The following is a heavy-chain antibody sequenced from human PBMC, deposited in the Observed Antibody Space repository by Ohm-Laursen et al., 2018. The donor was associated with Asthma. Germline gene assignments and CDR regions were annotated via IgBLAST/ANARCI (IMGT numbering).Heavy chain of an antibody. CDR1: GYTFTSYG. D-gene: IGHD5-12*01. V-gene: IGHV1-18*01. CDR3: ARDQSYSGYDLPIDY. CDR2: ISAYNGNT. Sequence: GATVKISCKASGYTFTSYGISWVRQAPGQGLEWMGWISAYNGNTNYAQKLQGRVTMTTDTSTSTAYMELRSLRSDDTAVYYCARDQSYSGYDLPIDYWGQGTLVTVSS. J-gene: IGHJ4*02.